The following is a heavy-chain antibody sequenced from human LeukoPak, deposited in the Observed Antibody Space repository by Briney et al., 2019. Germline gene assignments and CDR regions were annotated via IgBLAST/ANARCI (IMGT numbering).Heavy chain of an antibody. CDR1: GFTFSTYS. CDR3: ARANGGNSVEYFQH. J-gene: IGHJ1*01. V-gene: IGHV3-21*01. D-gene: IGHD4-23*01. Sequence: GGSLRLSCAASGFTFSTYSMNWVRQAPGKGLEWVSSITASNTYIYHADSVKGRFTVSRDDAKNSLYLQMNSLRVEDTAVYYCARANGGNSVEYFQHWGQGTLVTVSS. CDR2: ITASNTYI.